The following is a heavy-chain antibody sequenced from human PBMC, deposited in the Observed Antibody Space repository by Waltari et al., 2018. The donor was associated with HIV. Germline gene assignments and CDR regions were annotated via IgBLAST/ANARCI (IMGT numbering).Heavy chain of an antibody. V-gene: IGHV4-38-2*01. Sequence: HVQLQESGPGLVKPSETLSLTCVVSGSSISGAYYWGWIRQSPGKGLEWIGSINHSGRTYHNPSLKSRVTISVDASKSQFSLKLTSATAADTAIYYCARVRITLIVAGPFDMWGQGTLVTVSS. CDR2: INHSGRT. J-gene: IGHJ3*02. D-gene: IGHD3-22*01. CDR1: GSSISGAYY. CDR3: ARVRITLIVAGPFDM.